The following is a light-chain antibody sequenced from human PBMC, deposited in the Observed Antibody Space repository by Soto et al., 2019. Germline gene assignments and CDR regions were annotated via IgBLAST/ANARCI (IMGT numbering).Light chain of an antibody. CDR2: DVS. V-gene: IGLV2-14*03. Sequence: QSVLAQPASVSGAPGQSITISCSGTSSVVGRYNAVSWYQQHPGKVPQLMIYDVSIRPSGISDRFSASKSGNMASLTISGLQAEDEADYYCSSYTVSGSYVFGTGTKVTVL. CDR3: SSYTVSGSYV. CDR1: SSVVGRYNA. J-gene: IGLJ1*01.